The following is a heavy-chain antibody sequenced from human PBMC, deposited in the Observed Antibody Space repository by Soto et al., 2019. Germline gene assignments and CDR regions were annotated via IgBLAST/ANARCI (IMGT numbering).Heavy chain of an antibody. V-gene: IGHV3-30-3*01. CDR2: ISYAGSNK. CDR1: GFTFSSYA. D-gene: IGHD6-13*01. J-gene: IGHJ5*02. CDR3: ASVSSSWMRRTFNWFDP. Sequence: QVQLVESGGGVVQPGRSLRLSCAASGFTFSSYAMHWVRQAPGKGLEWVAVISYAGSNKYYADSVKGRFTISRDNSKNPLYLKMNSLRAEDTAVYYCASVSSSWMRRTFNWFDPWGQGTLVTVSS.